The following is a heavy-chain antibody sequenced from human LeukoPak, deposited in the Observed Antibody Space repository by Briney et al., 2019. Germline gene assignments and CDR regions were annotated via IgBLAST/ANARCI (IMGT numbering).Heavy chain of an antibody. CDR1: GGSFSGYY. CDR3: ARAGPVPVAWRPYGMDV. V-gene: IGHV4-34*01. J-gene: IGHJ6*02. D-gene: IGHD2-2*01. Sequence: SETLSLTCAVYGGSFSGYYWSWIRQPPGKGLEWIGEINHSGSTNYNPSLKSRVTISVDTSKNQFSLKLSSVTAADTAVYYCARAGPVPVAWRPYGMDVWGQGTTVTVSS. CDR2: INHSGST.